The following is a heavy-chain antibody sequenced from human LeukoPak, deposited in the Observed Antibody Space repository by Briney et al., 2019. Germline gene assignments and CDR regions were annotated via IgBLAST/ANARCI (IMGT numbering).Heavy chain of an antibody. CDR3: ARGLARGYSYGHFDY. V-gene: IGHV4-59*11. D-gene: IGHD5-18*01. J-gene: IGHJ4*02. Sequence: SETLSLTCTVSGGSISSHYWSWIRQPPGKGLEWIGYIYYSGSTNYNPSLKSRVTISVDTSKNQFSLKLSSVTAADTAVYYCARGLARGYSYGHFDYWGQGTLVTVSS. CDR1: GGSISSHY. CDR2: IYYSGST.